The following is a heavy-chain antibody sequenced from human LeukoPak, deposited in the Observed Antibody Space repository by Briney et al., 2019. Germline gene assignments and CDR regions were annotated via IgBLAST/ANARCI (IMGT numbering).Heavy chain of an antibody. J-gene: IGHJ6*03. V-gene: IGHV1-2*02. CDR1: GYTFTGYY. D-gene: IGHD6-19*01. CDR2: INPNGGGT. Sequence: ASVKVSCKASGYTFTGYYMHWVRQAPGQGLEWMGWINPNGGGTNYAQKFQGRVTMTRDTSISTAYMELSRLRSDDTAVYYCARARRIAVAADYYYYMDVWGKGTTVTVSS. CDR3: ARARRIAVAADYYYYMDV.